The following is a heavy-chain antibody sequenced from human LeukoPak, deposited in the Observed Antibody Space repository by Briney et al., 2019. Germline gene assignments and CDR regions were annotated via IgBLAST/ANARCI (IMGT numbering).Heavy chain of an antibody. CDR1: GFTVSSTY. V-gene: IGHV3-53*01. Sequence: GGSLRLSCAASGFTVSSTYMSWVRQAPGKGLEWVSVVYSGGNIYYIESVKGRFTISRDTSKNTLYLQMNSLRAEDTAVYFCAGRHCSGGGCYFAGADPFDYWGQGTLVTVSS. CDR3: AGRHCSGGGCYFAGADPFDY. CDR2: VYSGGNI. D-gene: IGHD2-15*01. J-gene: IGHJ4*02.